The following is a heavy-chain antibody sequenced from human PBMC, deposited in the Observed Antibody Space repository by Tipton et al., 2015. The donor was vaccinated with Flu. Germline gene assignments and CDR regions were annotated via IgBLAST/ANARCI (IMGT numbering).Heavy chain of an antibody. J-gene: IGHJ4*02. D-gene: IGHD3/OR15-3a*01. Sequence: TLSLTCTVSGASITTISDYCGWIRQPPGKGLEWIGTIHFSWSTSYNPSLKSRVTISIDTSKNQFSLMLSSVTAADTAVFYRATRRTGSYSDYWGQGTLVTVSS. CDR3: ATRRTGSYSDY. CDR2: IHFSWST. CDR1: GASITTISDY. V-gene: IGHV4-39*01.